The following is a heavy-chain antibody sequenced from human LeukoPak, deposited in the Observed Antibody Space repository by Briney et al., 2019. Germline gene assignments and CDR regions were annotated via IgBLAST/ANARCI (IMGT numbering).Heavy chain of an antibody. V-gene: IGHV3-48*03. CDR2: ISISDITI. D-gene: IGHD4-23*01. CDR1: GVTFSSHE. Sequence: GGSLRLSCAASGVTFSSHEMHWVRQPPGKGLKWVSYISISDITIYYADSVKGRFTISKDNAKNSLYLQMNSLRAEDTAVYYCARDYGGSSPFDYWGQGTLVTVSS. J-gene: IGHJ4*02. CDR3: ARDYGGSSPFDY.